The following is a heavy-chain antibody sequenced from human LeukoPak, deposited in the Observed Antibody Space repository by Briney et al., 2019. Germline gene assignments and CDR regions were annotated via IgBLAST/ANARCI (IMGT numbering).Heavy chain of an antibody. CDR3: ARVEIAAAFYYYYYMDV. D-gene: IGHD6-13*01. V-gene: IGHV4-30-4*01. CDR2: INYSGNT. J-gene: IGHJ6*03. CDR1: GGSISSGDYY. Sequence: SETLSLTCTVSGGSISSGDYYWSWIRQPPGKGLEWIGYINYSGNTYYNPSLKSRVIISVDTSKNQFSLKLSSVTAADTAVYYCARVEIAAAFYYYYYMDVWGKGTTVTVSS.